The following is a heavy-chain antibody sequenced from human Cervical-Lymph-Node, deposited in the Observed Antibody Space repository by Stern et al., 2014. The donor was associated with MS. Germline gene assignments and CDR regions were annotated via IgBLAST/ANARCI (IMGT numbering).Heavy chain of an antibody. D-gene: IGHD4-17*01. V-gene: IGHV3-21*01. CDR3: ARDDDMATVTTLFDY. Sequence: EVQLVESGGGLVKPGGSLRLSCAASGFSFSDYGMNWVRQAPGKGLEWVSSISSRSSYIFYADSVKGRFTGSRDNAKNSLYLQMTSLRAEDTAVYYCARDDDMATVTTLFDYWGQGTLVAVSS. CDR1: GFSFSDYG. J-gene: IGHJ4*02. CDR2: ISSRSSYI.